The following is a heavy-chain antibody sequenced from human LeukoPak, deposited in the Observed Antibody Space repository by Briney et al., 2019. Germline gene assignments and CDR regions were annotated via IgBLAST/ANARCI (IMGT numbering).Heavy chain of an antibody. J-gene: IGHJ3*02. CDR2: INPNSGGT. D-gene: IGHD1-1*01. Sequence: ASVKVSCKASGYTFTGYYMHWVRQAPGQGLEWMGWINPNSGGTNYAQKFQGRVTMTRDTSISTAYMELSRLRSDDTAVHYCARGRQLDPDAFDIWGQGTMVTVSS. CDR3: ARGRQLDPDAFDI. V-gene: IGHV1-2*02. CDR1: GYTFTGYY.